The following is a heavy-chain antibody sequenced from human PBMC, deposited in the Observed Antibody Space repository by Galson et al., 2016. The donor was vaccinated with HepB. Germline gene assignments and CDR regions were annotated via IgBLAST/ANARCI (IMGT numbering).Heavy chain of an antibody. CDR2: ISRSGRT. Sequence: SETLSLTCAVSGGSFNSDYWWSWVRQPPGKGLEWIGEISRSGRTNYNPSLRGRVTISLNYSKNQFSLNLYSVTAADTAVYYCSRVEWGAPIPGTYGWLDPWGRGTRVAVSS. CDR1: GGSFNSDYW. CDR3: SRVEWGAPIPGTYGWLDP. D-gene: IGHD1-26*01. V-gene: IGHV4-4*02. J-gene: IGHJ5*02.